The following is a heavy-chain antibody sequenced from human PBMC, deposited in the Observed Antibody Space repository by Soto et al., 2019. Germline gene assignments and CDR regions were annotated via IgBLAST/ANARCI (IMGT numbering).Heavy chain of an antibody. CDR2: SNPSGGST. CDR3: VREYGNYASSGYYGY. CDR1: GYSFTSYF. J-gene: IGHJ4*02. D-gene: IGHD3-22*01. Sequence: WASVKVSSKTSGYSFTSYFIHWVRQAPGQGLEWMGISNPSGGSTNYAQKLQGRVSMTRDRSTSTVHMELSSLRSDDTALYYCVREYGNYASSGYYGYWGQGTLVTVSS. V-gene: IGHV1-46*01.